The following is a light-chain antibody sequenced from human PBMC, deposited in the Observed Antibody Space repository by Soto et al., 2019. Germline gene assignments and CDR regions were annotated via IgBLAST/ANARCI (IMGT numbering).Light chain of an antibody. CDR2: DAS. CDR3: QQRSNWLT. J-gene: IGKJ4*01. V-gene: IGKV3-11*01. Sequence: EIVLTQSPATLSLAPGERATLSCRASQSVSSYLAWYQQKPGQAPRLLIYDASNRATCIPARFSGSGSGTDFTLTISSLEPADFAVYYCQQRSNWLTFGGGTKVEIK. CDR1: QSVSSY.